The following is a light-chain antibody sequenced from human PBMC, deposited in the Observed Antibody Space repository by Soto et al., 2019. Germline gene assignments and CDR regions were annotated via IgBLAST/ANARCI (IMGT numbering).Light chain of an antibody. V-gene: IGKV3-20*01. Sequence: EIVLTQSPGTLSLSPGARATLSCRASQSVSSSYLGWYQQKPGQAPRLLIYGASNRATGIPDRFSGIGSGTDFTLTISRLEPEDFAVYYCQHYGSSPLTFGEGTKVEIK. CDR3: QHYGSSPLT. J-gene: IGKJ4*01. CDR1: QSVSSSY. CDR2: GAS.